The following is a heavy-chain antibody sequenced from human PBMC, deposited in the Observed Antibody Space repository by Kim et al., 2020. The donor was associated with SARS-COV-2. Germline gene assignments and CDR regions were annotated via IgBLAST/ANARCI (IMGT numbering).Heavy chain of an antibody. Sequence: SETLSLTCTVSGGSISSYYWSWIRQPPGKGLEWIGYIYYSGSTNYNPSLKSRATISVDTSKNQFSLKLSSVTAEDTAVYYCARDREEGYGSGIGIWGQGTMVTVSS. V-gene: IGHV4-59*01. D-gene: IGHD3-10*01. CDR1: GGSISSYY. CDR2: IYYSGST. J-gene: IGHJ3*02. CDR3: ARDREEGYGSGIGI.